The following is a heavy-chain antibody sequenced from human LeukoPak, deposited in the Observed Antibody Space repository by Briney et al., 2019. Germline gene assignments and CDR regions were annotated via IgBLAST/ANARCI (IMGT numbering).Heavy chain of an antibody. J-gene: IGHJ4*02. CDR3: ARSDIVATIPRY. V-gene: IGHV3-33*01. CDR2: IWYDGSNK. D-gene: IGHD5-12*01. Sequence: GRSLRLSCAASGFTFSSYGMHWVRQAPRKGLEWVAVIWYDGSNKYYADSVKGRFTISRDNSKNTLYLQMNSLRAEDTAVYYCARSDIVATIPRYWGQGTLVTVSS. CDR1: GFTFSSYG.